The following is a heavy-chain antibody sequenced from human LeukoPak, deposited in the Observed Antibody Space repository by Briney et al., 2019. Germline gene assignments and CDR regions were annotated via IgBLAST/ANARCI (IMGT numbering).Heavy chain of an antibody. CDR2: IYYSGST. V-gene: IGHV4-59*01. D-gene: IGHD6-13*01. Sequence: SETLSLACTVSGGSISSYYWSWIRQPPGKGLEWLGYIYYSGSTNYNPSLKSRVTISVDTSKNQLSLKLSSVTAAGTAVYYCARGRGTAAAGPDFDYWGQGTLVTVSS. CDR1: GGSISSYY. CDR3: ARGRGTAAAGPDFDY. J-gene: IGHJ4*02.